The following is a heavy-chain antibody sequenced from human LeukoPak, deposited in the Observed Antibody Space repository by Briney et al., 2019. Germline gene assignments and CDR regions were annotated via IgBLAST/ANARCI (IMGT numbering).Heavy chain of an antibody. V-gene: IGHV3-23*01. CDR1: GGSFSGYY. D-gene: IGHD3-9*01. CDR2: ISGSGGST. J-gene: IGHJ4*02. Sequence: ETLSLTCAVYGGSFSGYYWSWIRQPPGKGLEWVSAISGSGGSTYYADSVKGRFTISRDNSRNTLYLQMNSLRAEDTAVYYCAKESQYYDILTGYYYGSYFDYWGQGTLVTVSS. CDR3: AKESQYYDILTGYYYGSYFDY.